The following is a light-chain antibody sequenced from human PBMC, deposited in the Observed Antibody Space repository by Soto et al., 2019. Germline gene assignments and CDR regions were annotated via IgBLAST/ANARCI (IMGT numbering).Light chain of an antibody. CDR3: QQHANYPIT. J-gene: IGKJ4*01. Sequence: GDRVTITCRASRKIGSWLAWYQQKAGKAPNLLIYKASTLETGVPSRFSGSASGTEFTLTISSLQPDDFATYYCQQHANYPITFGGGTKVEI. CDR1: RKIGSW. V-gene: IGKV1-5*03. CDR2: KAS.